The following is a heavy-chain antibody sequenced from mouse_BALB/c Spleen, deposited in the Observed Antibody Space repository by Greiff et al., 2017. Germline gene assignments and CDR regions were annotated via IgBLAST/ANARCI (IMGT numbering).Heavy chain of an antibody. CDR1: GYTFTSYW. J-gene: IGHJ3*01. V-gene: IGHV1-7*01. CDR2: INPSTGYT. Sequence: VQLVESGAELAKPGASVKMSCKASGYTFTSYWMHWVKQRPGQGLEWIGYINPSTGYTEYNQKFKDKATLTADKSSSTAYMQLSSLTSEDSAVYYCARDYYGNYWFAYWGQGTLVTVSA. CDR3: ARDYYGNYWFAY. D-gene: IGHD2-1*01.